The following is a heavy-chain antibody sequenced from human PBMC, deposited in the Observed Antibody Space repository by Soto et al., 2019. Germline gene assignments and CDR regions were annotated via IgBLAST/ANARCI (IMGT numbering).Heavy chain of an antibody. CDR3: ARDAPGVAPY. Sequence: QVQLQESGPGLVRPSQTLSLTCTVSGGSINSGDSYWNWIRQHPEKGLEWIGYINYRGSTFYNPSLKSRIIISVDTSKNQFSLKLGSVTAADTAVYYCARDAPGVAPYWGQGTLVTVSS. CDR1: GGSINSGDSY. J-gene: IGHJ4*02. D-gene: IGHD2-15*01. CDR2: INYRGST. V-gene: IGHV4-31*03.